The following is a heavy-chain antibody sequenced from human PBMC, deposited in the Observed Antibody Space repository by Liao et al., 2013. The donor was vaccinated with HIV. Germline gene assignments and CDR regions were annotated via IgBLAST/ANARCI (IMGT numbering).Heavy chain of an antibody. D-gene: IGHD7-27*01. Sequence: QLHLEESGPRLVKPSETLSLTCTVSGDSLSSGNYLWAWIRQSPGKGLEWIGIGYYSGYTYYNPSLSSRVSVSVDASRNQFSLQLRSVTAADTATYYCARSGSNWVSSLDKWGQGTLVTVSS. CDR3: ARSGSNWVSSLDK. CDR1: GDSLSSGNYL. J-gene: IGHJ4*02. V-gene: IGHV4-39*07. CDR2: GYYSGYT.